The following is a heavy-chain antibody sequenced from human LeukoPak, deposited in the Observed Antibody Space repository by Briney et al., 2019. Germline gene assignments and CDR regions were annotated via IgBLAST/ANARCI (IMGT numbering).Heavy chain of an antibody. D-gene: IGHD1-26*01. J-gene: IGHJ3*02. CDR1: GFTVSNNY. V-gene: IGHV3-23*01. CDR2: ISGSGGST. Sequence: GGSLRLSCAASGFTVSNNYMSWVRQAPGKGLEWVSAISGSGGSTYYADSVKGRFTISRDNSKNTLYLQMNSLRAEDTAVYYCAKDLQDSWGAFDIWGQGTVVTVSS. CDR3: AKDLQDSWGAFDI.